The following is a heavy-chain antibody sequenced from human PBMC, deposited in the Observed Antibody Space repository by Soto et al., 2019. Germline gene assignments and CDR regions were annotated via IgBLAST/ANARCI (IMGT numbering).Heavy chain of an antibody. CDR3: ARQSSGGAFDI. CDR2: IKQDGSEK. CDR1: GFTFSSYW. D-gene: IGHD6-25*01. V-gene: IGHV3-7*01. J-gene: IGHJ3*02. Sequence: EVQLVESGGGLVQPGGSLRLSCAASGFTFSSYWMSWVRQAPGKGLEWVANIKQDGSEKYHVDYVKGRFTISRDNAKNSLYLQMNSLRAEDTAVYYCARQSSGGAFDIWGQGTMVTVSS.